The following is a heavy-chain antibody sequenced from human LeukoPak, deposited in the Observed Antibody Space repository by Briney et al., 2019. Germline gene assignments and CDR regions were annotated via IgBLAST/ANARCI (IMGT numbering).Heavy chain of an antibody. J-gene: IGHJ4*02. V-gene: IGHV4-34*01. Sequence: PSETLSLTCVVYGGSFSGYYWSWIRQPPGKGLEWIGEINHSGTTNYNPSLKSRVTISVDTSKNQFSLKLTSVTAADTAVYYCAREGGPYRPLDYSGQGTLVTVSS. CDR1: GGSFSGYY. CDR3: AREGGPYRPLDY. CDR2: INHSGTT.